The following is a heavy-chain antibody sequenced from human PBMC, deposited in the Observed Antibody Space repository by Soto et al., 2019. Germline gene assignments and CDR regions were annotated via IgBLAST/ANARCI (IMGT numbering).Heavy chain of an antibody. CDR1: GFIFSNYG. CDR2: VSSAGSTK. J-gene: IGHJ4*02. V-gene: IGHV3-30*18. CDR3: AKDLGSSYGGFFDD. D-gene: IGHD5-18*01. Sequence: AGWSLRLSCAASGFIFSNYGMHWVPQAPGKGLEWVAVVSSAGSTKYYADSVKGRFTISRDNSKNTVFLQMNSLRAEDTAVYYCAKDLGSSYGGFFDDWGQGTLLAVTS.